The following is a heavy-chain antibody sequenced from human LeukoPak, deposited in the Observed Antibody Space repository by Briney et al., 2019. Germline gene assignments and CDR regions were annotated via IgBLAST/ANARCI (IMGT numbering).Heavy chain of an antibody. Sequence: ASVKVSCKASGGTFSSYAISWVRQAPGQGLEWMGGIIPIFGTSNYAQKFQGRVTITRNTSISTAYMELSSLRSEDTAVYYCAVMYSSSWTPLHFDYWGQGTLVTVSS. J-gene: IGHJ4*02. CDR1: GGTFSSYA. CDR2: IIPIFGTS. D-gene: IGHD6-13*01. CDR3: AVMYSSSWTPLHFDY. V-gene: IGHV1-69*05.